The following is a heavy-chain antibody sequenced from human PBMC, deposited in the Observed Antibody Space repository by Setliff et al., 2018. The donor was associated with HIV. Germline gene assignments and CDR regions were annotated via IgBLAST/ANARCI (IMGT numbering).Heavy chain of an antibody. CDR3: ARGWEGGMDY. V-gene: IGHV1-46*01. D-gene: IGHD1-26*01. J-gene: IGHJ4*02. CDR1: GYTFTRYF. CDR2: INPSGGST. Sequence: PGASVKVSCKASGYTFTRYFMHCVRQAPGQGLEWLGMINPSGGSTWYAQKFQGRVTMTGDTSTSTLYMERSSLRSDDTAVYYCARGWEGGMDYWGQGTLVTVSS.